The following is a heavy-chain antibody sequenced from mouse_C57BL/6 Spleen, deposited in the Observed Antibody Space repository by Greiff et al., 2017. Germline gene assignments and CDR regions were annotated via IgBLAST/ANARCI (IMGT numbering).Heavy chain of an antibody. CDR1: GYTFTSYW. V-gene: IGHV1-55*01. CDR2: IYPGSGST. D-gene: IGHD3-2*02. Sequence: QVQLKQPGAELVKPGASVKMSCKASGYTFTSYWITWVKQRPGQGLEWIGDIYPGSGSTNYNEKFKSKATLTVDTSSSTAYMQLSSLTSEDSAVYYCARGADSSGYGNAMDYWGQGTSVTVSS. CDR3: ARGADSSGYGNAMDY. J-gene: IGHJ4*01.